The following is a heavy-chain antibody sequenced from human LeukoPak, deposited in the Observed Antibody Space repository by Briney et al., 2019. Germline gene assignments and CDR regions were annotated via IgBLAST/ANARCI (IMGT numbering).Heavy chain of an antibody. D-gene: IGHD6-13*01. CDR2: IKQDGSEK. Sequence: PGGSLRLSCAASGFTFSTYWISWVRQAPGTGLEWVANIKQDGSEKYYVDSVKGRFTISRDNAKNSLYLQMNSLRAEDTAMYYCARDSAGNDYWGQGTLVTVSS. CDR3: ARDSAGNDY. J-gene: IGHJ4*02. CDR1: GFTFSTYW. V-gene: IGHV3-7*01.